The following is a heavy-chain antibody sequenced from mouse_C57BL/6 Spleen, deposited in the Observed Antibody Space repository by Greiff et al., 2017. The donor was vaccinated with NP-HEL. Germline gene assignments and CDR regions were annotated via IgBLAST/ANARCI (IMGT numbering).Heavy chain of an antibody. Sequence: QVQLQQPGAELVKPGASVKMSCKASGYTFTSYWVTWVKQRPGQGLEWIGAIYPGCGSTNYNEKFKCKATLTVDTSSSTAYMQLSSLTSDDSAVYYCARLLRCDYWGKGTTLTVAS. J-gene: IGHJ2*01. CDR3: ARLLRCDY. D-gene: IGHD1-1*01. CDR2: IYPGCGST. V-gene: IGHV1-55*01. CDR1: GYTFTSYW.